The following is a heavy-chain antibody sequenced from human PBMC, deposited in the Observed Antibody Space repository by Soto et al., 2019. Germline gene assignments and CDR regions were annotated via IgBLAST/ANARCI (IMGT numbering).Heavy chain of an antibody. D-gene: IGHD5-12*01. V-gene: IGHV3-23*01. CDR3: PKLPSGPILATMHFDY. CDR1: GFTFSSYA. CDR2: ISGSGGST. J-gene: IGHJ4*02. Sequence: PGGSLRLSCAASGFTFSSYAMSWVRQAPGKGLEWVSAISGSGGSTYYADSVKGRFTISRDNSKNTLYLQMNSLRAEDTAVYYCPKLPSGPILATMHFDYWGQGTLVTVSS.